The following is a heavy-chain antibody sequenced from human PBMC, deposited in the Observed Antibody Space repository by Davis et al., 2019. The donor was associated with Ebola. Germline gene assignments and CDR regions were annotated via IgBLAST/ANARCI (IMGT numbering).Heavy chain of an antibody. CDR3: AKVRTVTTLRDAFDI. Sequence: GGSLRLSCAASRLTFDDYAIHWVRQAPGKGLEWVSGISWDSGTIGYADSVKGRFTISRDNAKNSLYLQMNSLRAEDAALYYCAKVRTVTTLRDAFDIWGQGTMVTVSS. CDR1: RLTFDDYA. D-gene: IGHD4-17*01. V-gene: IGHV3-9*01. J-gene: IGHJ3*02. CDR2: ISWDSGTI.